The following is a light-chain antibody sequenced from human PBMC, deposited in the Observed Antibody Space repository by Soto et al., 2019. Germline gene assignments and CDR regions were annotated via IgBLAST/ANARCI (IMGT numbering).Light chain of an antibody. J-gene: IGKJ4*01. Sequence: EIVMAQSPATLSVSPGERATLSCRASQSVSANLAWYQQKPGQAPRLLIYGAFARATGVPARFSGSGSGTEVTLTISSLQSEDFAVYYCQQYNSWPLTFGGGTTVEI. CDR1: QSVSAN. CDR3: QQYNSWPLT. V-gene: IGKV3-15*01. CDR2: GAF.